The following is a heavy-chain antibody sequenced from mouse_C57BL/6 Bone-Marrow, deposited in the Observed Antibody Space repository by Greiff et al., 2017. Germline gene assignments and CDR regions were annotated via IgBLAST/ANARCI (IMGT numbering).Heavy chain of an antibody. J-gene: IGHJ4*01. CDR1: GFNIKDDY. CDR2: IDPENGDT. CDR3: TSYDYDYAMDY. Sequence: VQLQQSGAELVRPGASVKLSCTASGFNIKDDYMHWVKQRPEQGLEWIGWIDPENGDTEYASKFQGKATITADTSSNTAYLQRSSLTSEDTAVYYCTSYDYDYAMDYWGQGTSVTVSS. D-gene: IGHD2-4*01. V-gene: IGHV14-4*01.